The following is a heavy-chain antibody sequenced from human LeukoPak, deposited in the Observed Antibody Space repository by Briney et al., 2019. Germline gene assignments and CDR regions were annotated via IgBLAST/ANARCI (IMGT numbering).Heavy chain of an antibody. V-gene: IGHV4-34*01. D-gene: IGHD3-10*01. CDR3: ARIISSYVEDY. Sequence: KPSETLSLTCAVYGGSFSGYYWTWIRQPPGKGLEWIGEINHSGSTNYNPSLRSRVTISVDTSKNQFSLKLSSVTAADTAVYYCARIISSYVEDYWGQGTLVTVSS. CDR2: INHSGST. J-gene: IGHJ4*02. CDR1: GGSFSGYY.